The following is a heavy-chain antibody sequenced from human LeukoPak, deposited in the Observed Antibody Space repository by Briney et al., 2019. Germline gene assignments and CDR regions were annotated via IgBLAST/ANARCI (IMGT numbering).Heavy chain of an antibody. D-gene: IGHD1-26*01. V-gene: IGHV1-69*13. CDR3: ARDNKWELFALDY. CDR2: IIPIFGTA. J-gene: IGHJ4*02. CDR1: GGTFSNYA. Sequence: ASVKVSCKASGGTFSNYAISWVRQAPGQGLEWMGGIIPIFGTAKYAQKFQGRVTITADESTSTAYMELSSLRSEDTAVYYCARDNKWELFALDYWGQGTLVTVSS.